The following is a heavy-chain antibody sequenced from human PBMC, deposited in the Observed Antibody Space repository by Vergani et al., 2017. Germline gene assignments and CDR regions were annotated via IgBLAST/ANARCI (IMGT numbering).Heavy chain of an antibody. V-gene: IGHV4-30-4*07. Sequence: QVKLQESGPGLVKPSETLSLTCTLSGDAISRDTYSWNWVRQPPGKPLEWIGSVYYSGTTHYNPSLGGRVTMSIDKSKNHFSLTLTSVTAADSAFYFCARGQTGYSRDWSTYFFYMDVWGKGTTVTVSS. J-gene: IGHJ6*03. CDR3: ARGQTGYSRDWSTYFFYMDV. CDR2: VYYSGTT. D-gene: IGHD3/OR15-3a*01. CDR1: GDAISRDTYS.